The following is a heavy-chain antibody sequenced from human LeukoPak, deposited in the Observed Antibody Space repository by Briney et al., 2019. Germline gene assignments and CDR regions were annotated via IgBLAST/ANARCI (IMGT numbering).Heavy chain of an antibody. Sequence: GGSLRLSCVASGFPFDDYGMFWVRQSPGKGLEWVSSISWNSGIIDYADSVKGRFTISRDNAKNSLYLQMNSLRAEDTAVYYCARVYFNAFDIWGQGTMVTVSS. CDR1: GFPFDDYG. CDR3: ARVYFNAFDI. CDR2: ISWNSGII. D-gene: IGHD2-8*01. V-gene: IGHV3-9*01. J-gene: IGHJ3*02.